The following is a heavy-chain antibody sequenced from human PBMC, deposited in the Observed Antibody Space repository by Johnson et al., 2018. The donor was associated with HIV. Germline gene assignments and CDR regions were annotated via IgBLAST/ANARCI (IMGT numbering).Heavy chain of an antibody. Sequence: VQLVESGGGLVQPGGSLRLSCAASGFTVSSYYMTWVRQAPGKGLEWLSVLFSGGTTYYADSVQGRFTIPRDNSKNTLYLQMNSLRAEDTALYYCAREGYGSYSASDAFDIWGQGTMVTVSS. CDR2: LFSGGTT. CDR1: GFTVSSYY. V-gene: IGHV3-66*01. J-gene: IGHJ3*02. CDR3: AREGYGSYSASDAFDI. D-gene: IGHD1-26*01.